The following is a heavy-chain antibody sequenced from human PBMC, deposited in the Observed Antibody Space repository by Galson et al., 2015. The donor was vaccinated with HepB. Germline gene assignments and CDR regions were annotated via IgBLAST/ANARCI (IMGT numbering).Heavy chain of an antibody. V-gene: IGHV3-15*01. CDR1: GFTFGNVY. CDR2: IKTKAAGGTT. CDR3: STTILLRSGGQVQDLDY. Sequence: SLRLSCATSGFTFGNVYLSWVRQAPGKGLEWVGRIKTKAAGGTTDYGAPVKGRFTISRDDSKSTLFLHMNRLKVEDTAVYYCSTTILLRSGGQVQDLDYWGQGTLVTVSS. J-gene: IGHJ4*02. D-gene: IGHD3-10*01.